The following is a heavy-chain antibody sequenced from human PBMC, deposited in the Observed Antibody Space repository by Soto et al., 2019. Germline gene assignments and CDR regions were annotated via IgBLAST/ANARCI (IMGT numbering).Heavy chain of an antibody. CDR3: ARAIGPTLFDY. CDR2: IGTAGDT. V-gene: IGHV3-13*04. Sequence: VGSLRLSGSASGFTFSSYDMHWVRQGPGKGLEWVSAIGTAGDTNYAGSVKGRFTISRENAKNSLYLQMNSLRAGDTAIYFCARAIGPTLFDYWGQGTLVTVSS. CDR1: GFTFSSYD. D-gene: IGHD3-22*01. J-gene: IGHJ4*02.